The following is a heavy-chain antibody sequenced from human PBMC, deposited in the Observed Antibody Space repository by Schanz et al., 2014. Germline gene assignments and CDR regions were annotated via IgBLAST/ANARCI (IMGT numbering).Heavy chain of an antibody. D-gene: IGHD3-9*01. V-gene: IGHV3-48*01. J-gene: IGHJ4*02. Sequence: EVHLVESGGGLVKRGGSLRLSCAASGFTISSYSMNWVRQAPGKGLEWVSYISSSGTTIYYADSVKGRFTISRDNAKNTLYLQMNSLRAEDTAVYYCAKQIHYDILTVTRNWGQGTLVTVSS. CDR3: AKQIHYDILTVTRN. CDR1: GFTISSYS. CDR2: ISSSGTTI.